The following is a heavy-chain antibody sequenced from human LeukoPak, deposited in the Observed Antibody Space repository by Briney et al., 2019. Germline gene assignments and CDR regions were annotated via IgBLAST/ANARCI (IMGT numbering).Heavy chain of an antibody. CDR2: IYYSGST. Sequence: SETLSLTCTVSGASISSNSFYWGRIRQPPGRGLEWIGSIYYSGSTYYNPSLKSRVTISVDTSKNQFSLKLSSVTAADTAVYYCARVTMIVVDWGQGTMVTVSS. J-gene: IGHJ3*01. D-gene: IGHD3-22*01. CDR1: GASISSNSFY. V-gene: IGHV4-39*01. CDR3: ARVTMIVVD.